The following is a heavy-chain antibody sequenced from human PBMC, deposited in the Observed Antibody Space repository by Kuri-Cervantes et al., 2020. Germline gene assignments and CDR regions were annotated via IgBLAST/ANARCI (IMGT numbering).Heavy chain of an antibody. Sequence: GESLKISCAASGFDFSDNYMSWIRQAPRKGLEWVSYVSDSARTIYYTDSVKGRFTISRDNAKNSLYLQMNSLRAEDTAVYYCARGGAMVQVNDYWGQGTLVTVSS. D-gene: IGHD3-10*01. CDR1: GFDFSDNY. J-gene: IGHJ4*02. V-gene: IGHV3-11*04. CDR2: VSDSARTI. CDR3: ARGGAMVQVNDY.